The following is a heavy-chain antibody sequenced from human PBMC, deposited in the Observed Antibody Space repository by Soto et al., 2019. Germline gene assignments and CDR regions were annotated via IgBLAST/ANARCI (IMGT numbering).Heavy chain of an antibody. J-gene: IGHJ4*02. D-gene: IGHD3-16*02. CDR1: GFTFSSYA. Sequence: GGSLRLSCAAPGFTFSSYAMSWVRQAPGKGLEWVSAISGSGGSTYYADSVKGRFTISRDNSKNTLYLQMNSLRAEDTAVYYCAKGVRGELSSDLTWGQGTLVTVSS. CDR2: ISGSGGST. CDR3: AKGVRGELSSDLT. V-gene: IGHV3-23*01.